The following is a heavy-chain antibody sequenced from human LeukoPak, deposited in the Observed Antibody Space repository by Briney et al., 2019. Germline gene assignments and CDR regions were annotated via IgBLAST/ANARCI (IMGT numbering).Heavy chain of an antibody. CDR3: ARDRLRSGSYEQGTYYYYGMDV. CDR1: GFTFSIFT. Sequence: GGSLRLSCAASGFTFSIFTMSWVHQAPGKGLEWVSAINGGSVSTYYADSVKGRFTISRDNSKNTLYLQMNSLRAEDTAVYYCARDRLRSGSYEQGTYYYYGMDVWGQGTTVTVSS. V-gene: IGHV3-23*01. J-gene: IGHJ6*02. D-gene: IGHD3-10*01. CDR2: INGGSVST.